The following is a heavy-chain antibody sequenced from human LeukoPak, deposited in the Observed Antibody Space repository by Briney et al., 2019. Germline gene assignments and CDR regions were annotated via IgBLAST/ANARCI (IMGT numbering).Heavy chain of an antibody. V-gene: IGHV3-15*01. CDR3: TTFDYAAFLI. Sequence: NPGGSLTLSCAVSGFTSSNAWMSWVRQAPGKGLEWVGRIKSKTDGGTRDYAAPVKGRFTISRDDSKNTLYLQMNNLKTEDTAVYYCTTFDYAAFLIWGHGTMVTVFS. CDR1: GFTSSNAW. CDR2: IKSKTDGGTR. D-gene: IGHD4/OR15-4a*01. J-gene: IGHJ3*02.